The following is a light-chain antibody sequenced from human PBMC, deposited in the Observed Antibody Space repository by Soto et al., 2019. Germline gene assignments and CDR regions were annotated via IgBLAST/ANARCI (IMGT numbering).Light chain of an antibody. CDR3: QHYHTFIT. CDR2: DAS. J-gene: IGKJ5*01. Sequence: DIQMTPSPSTLSASVGDKVTITCRASQSISRWLAWYQQRPGEALKPLIYDASSLESGAPSRFSGSGSGTEFTLTINSLQLDDFATYHCQHYHTFITLGQGTRLEIK. V-gene: IGKV1-5*01. CDR1: QSISRW.